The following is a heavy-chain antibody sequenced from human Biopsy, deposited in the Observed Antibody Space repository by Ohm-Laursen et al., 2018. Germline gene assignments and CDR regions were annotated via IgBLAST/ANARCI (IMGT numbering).Heavy chain of an antibody. D-gene: IGHD3-22*01. Sequence: SDTLSLTCAVYGESFNGYYWSWIRQTPGKGLEWIGEINHSGRTNYNPSLKSRATISVDTSKNQFSLKVRSVTAADTAVYYCVRGVDYYDPYHYYALDVWGQGTTVTVSS. CDR2: INHSGRT. J-gene: IGHJ6*02. CDR1: GESFNGYY. V-gene: IGHV4-34*01. CDR3: VRGVDYYDPYHYYALDV.